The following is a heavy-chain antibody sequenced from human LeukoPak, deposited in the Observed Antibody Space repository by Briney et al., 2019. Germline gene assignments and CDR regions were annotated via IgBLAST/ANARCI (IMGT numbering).Heavy chain of an antibody. Sequence: GGSLRLSCVASGFSFDTYSMSWVRQAPGKGLEWVSAISATGGRTYYEDSVKGRFTISRDNSKNTLYLQMNSLRAEDTAVYYCAKDPTSLGGYDLAVDFDYWGQGTLVTVSS. CDR2: ISATGGRT. CDR1: GFSFDTYS. D-gene: IGHD5-12*01. V-gene: IGHV3-23*01. CDR3: AKDPTSLGGYDLAVDFDY. J-gene: IGHJ4*02.